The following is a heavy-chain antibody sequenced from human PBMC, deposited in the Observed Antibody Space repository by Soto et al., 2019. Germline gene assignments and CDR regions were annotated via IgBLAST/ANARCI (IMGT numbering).Heavy chain of an antibody. D-gene: IGHD2-2*01. V-gene: IGHV3-48*03. J-gene: IGHJ6*02. Sequence: EVQLVESGGGLVQPGGSLRLSCAASGFTFSSYEMNWVRQAPGKGLEWVSYISSSGSTIYYADSVKGRFTISRDNSMNSLHLQMHRLRADDTPVYYCAITLIVVVRLLLFGMGVLGQGTPVTVSS. CDR1: GFTFSSYE. CDR2: ISSSGSTI. CDR3: AITLIVVVRLLLFGMGV.